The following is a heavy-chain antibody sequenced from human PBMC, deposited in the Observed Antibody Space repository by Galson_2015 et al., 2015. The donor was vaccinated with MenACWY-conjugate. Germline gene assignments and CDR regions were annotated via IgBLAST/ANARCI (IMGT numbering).Heavy chain of an antibody. V-gene: IGHV3-74*03. Sequence: LRLSCAASGFAFRDFCMHWVRQAPGKGLECVSRICAGGISIMYGDSVRGRFTVSRDDAENTLYLQMDSLRADDTAVYFCVRGSSGWRGMDIWGQGTTVTVSS. CDR3: VRGSSGWRGMDI. J-gene: IGHJ6*02. D-gene: IGHD6-19*01. CDR1: GFAFRDFC. CDR2: ICAGGISI.